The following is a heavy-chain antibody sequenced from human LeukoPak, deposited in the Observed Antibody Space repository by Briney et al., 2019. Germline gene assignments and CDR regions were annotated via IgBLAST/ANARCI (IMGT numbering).Heavy chain of an antibody. Sequence: SETLSLTCAVYGGSFSGYYWSWIRQPPGKGLEWIGEINHSGSTNYHPSLKSRVTISVNTSKNQFSLKLSSVTAADTAVYYCARGGYDFWSGYYYFMDVGGKGTTVTVSS. CDR3: ARGGYDFWSGYYYFMDV. J-gene: IGHJ6*03. CDR2: INHSGST. V-gene: IGHV4-34*01. D-gene: IGHD3-3*01. CDR1: GGSFSGYY.